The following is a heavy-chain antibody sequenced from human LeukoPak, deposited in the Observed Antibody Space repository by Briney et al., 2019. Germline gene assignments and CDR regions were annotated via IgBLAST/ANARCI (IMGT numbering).Heavy chain of an antibody. CDR1: GYTFTSYT. V-gene: IGHV1-3*01. D-gene: IGHD6-13*01. CDR3: ARGGSLDY. J-gene: IGHJ4*02. Sequence: ASVKVSCKASGYTFTSYTMHWVRQAPGQRPEWMGWINAGNGNTKSSQKFQGRVTITRDTSATTAYMELSSLRSEDTAVYYCARGGSLDYWGQGTLVTVSS. CDR2: INAGNGNT.